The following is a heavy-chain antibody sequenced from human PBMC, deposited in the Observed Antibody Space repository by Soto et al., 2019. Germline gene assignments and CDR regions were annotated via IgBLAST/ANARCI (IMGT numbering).Heavy chain of an antibody. CDR1: GGSFSGYY. J-gene: IGHJ5*02. Sequence: QVQLQQWGAGLLKPSETLSLTCAVYGGSFSGYYWSWIRQPPGKGLEWIGEINHSGSTNYNPSLKSRVTISVDTSKNQFSLKLSSVTAADTAVYYCARASQTTVTFHPKYNWFDPWGQGTLVTVSS. D-gene: IGHD4-17*01. CDR3: ARASQTTVTFHPKYNWFDP. CDR2: INHSGST. V-gene: IGHV4-34*01.